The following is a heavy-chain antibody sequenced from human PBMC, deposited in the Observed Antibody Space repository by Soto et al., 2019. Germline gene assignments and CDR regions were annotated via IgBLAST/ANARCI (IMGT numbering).Heavy chain of an antibody. J-gene: IGHJ6*02. CDR2: ISGSGGST. Sequence: PXGSLRLSCAASGFTFSSYAMSWVRQAPGTGLEWVSAISGSGGSTYYADSVKGRFTISRDNSKNTLYLQMNSLRAEDTAVYYCAKAQGPPSFRVHYGMDVWGQGTTVTVS. D-gene: IGHD3-10*01. CDR1: GFTFSSYA. CDR3: AKAQGPPSFRVHYGMDV. V-gene: IGHV3-23*01.